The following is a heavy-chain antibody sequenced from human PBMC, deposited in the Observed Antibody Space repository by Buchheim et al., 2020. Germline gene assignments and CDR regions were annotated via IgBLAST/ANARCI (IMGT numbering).Heavy chain of an antibody. J-gene: IGHJ2*01. CDR3: AKDREVAESWYFDL. V-gene: IGHV3-30*18. D-gene: IGHD6-19*01. Sequence: QVQLVESGGGVVQPGRSLRLSCAASGFTFSSYGMHWVRQAPGKGLEWVAVISYDGSNKYYADSVKGRFTISRDNSKKTLYLQMNSLRAEDTAVYYCAKDREVAESWYFDLWGRGTL. CDR2: ISYDGSNK. CDR1: GFTFSSYG.